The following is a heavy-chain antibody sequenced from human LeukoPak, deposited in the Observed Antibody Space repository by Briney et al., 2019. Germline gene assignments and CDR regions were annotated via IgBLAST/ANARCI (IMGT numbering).Heavy chain of an antibody. V-gene: IGHV4-30-4*01. CDR3: VRRSDSSGYYFDF. CDR2: IYYSGST. J-gene: IGHJ4*02. D-gene: IGHD3-22*01. CDR1: GDSISSGDHC. Sequence: SETLSLTCTVSGDSISSGDHCWSWIRQPPGKGLEWIGCIYYSGSTYSNPSLTSRATISVDTSKNQFSLKLSSVTAADTALYYCVRRSDSSGYYFDFWGQGTLVTVSS.